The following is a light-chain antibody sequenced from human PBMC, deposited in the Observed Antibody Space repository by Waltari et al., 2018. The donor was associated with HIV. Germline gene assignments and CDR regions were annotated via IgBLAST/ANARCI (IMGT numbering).Light chain of an antibody. Sequence: QTVVTQEPSLTVSPGGTVTLTCASNTGAVTSGYYPNWFQPKPGQAPRSLLHSTNKRHSGTPARFSGSLLGGKAALTLSGVQPEDEAEYFCLLHYGAQGVFGGGTKLTVL. J-gene: IGLJ3*02. CDR1: TGAVTSGYY. V-gene: IGLV7-43*01. CDR3: LLHYGAQGV. CDR2: STN.